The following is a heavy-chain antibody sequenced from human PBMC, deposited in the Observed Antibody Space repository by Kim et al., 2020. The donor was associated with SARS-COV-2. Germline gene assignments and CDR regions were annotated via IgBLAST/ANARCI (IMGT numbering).Heavy chain of an antibody. CDR1: GGSISSGGYY. V-gene: IGHV4-31*03. CDR2: IYYSGST. D-gene: IGHD4-17*01. Sequence: SETLSLTCTVSGGSISSGGYYWSWIRQHPGKGLEWIGYIYYSGSTYYNPSLKSRVTISVDTSKNQFSLKLSSVTAADTAVYYCARGSYGDYPHYWGQGTLVTVSS. J-gene: IGHJ4*02. CDR3: ARGSYGDYPHY.